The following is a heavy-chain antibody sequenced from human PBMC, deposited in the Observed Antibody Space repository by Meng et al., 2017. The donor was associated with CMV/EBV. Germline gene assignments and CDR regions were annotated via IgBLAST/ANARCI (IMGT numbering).Heavy chain of an antibody. CDR3: TRGASWGSPFDH. V-gene: IGHV1-69*15. CDR1: GDTSKTCA. CDR2: IIPFFRTT. D-gene: IGHD7-27*01. J-gene: IGHJ4*02. Sequence: SCHASGDTSKTCALSWVRQAPGQGLEWMGSIIPFFRTTYYAQKFQDRVIFTSDEDTKTVYMELRSLRSEDTAVYFCTRGASWGSPFDHWGQGALVTVSS.